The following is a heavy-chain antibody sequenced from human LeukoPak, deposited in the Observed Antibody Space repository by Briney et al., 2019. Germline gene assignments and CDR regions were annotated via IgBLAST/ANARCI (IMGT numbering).Heavy chain of an antibody. Sequence: SETLSLTCSVSGGSISSSSYYWGWIRQPPGKGLEWIVSIYYSGSTYYNPSLKSRVTMSVDTSKDQFSLKLSSVTAADTAVYYCARHWGTTVVTPRDYWGQGTLVTVSS. CDR3: ARHWGTTVVTPRDY. D-gene: IGHD4-23*01. CDR1: GGSISSSSYY. V-gene: IGHV4-39*01. CDR2: IYYSGST. J-gene: IGHJ4*02.